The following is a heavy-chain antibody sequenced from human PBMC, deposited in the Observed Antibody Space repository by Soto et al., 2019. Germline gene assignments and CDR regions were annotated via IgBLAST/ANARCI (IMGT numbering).Heavy chain of an antibody. V-gene: IGHV1-69*13. Sequence: SVKVSCKASGGTFSSYAISWVRQAPGQGLEWMGGIIPILGTANYAQKFQGRVTITADESTSTAYMELSSLRSEDTAVYYCARVVQPSSNWNYDLYYYYGMDVWGQ. D-gene: IGHD1-7*01. CDR3: ARVVQPSSNWNYDLYYYYGMDV. J-gene: IGHJ6*02. CDR2: IIPILGTA. CDR1: GGTFSSYA.